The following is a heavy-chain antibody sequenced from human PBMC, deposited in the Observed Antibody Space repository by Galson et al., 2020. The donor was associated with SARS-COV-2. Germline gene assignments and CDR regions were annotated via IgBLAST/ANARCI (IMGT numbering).Heavy chain of an antibody. CDR3: ARQGVTMKFLLTVPGWFFDL. J-gene: IGHJ2*01. D-gene: IGHD3-16*01. Sequence: SETLSLTCAVSGVSISTTNYWSWIRQAPGKGLEWIGSVYPSGSTYYNPSLKSRVTTSLDTSKNQFSRRLTSVTAADTALYYCARQGVTMKFLLTVPGWFFDLWGRGTLVTVSS. CDR2: VYPSGST. V-gene: IGHV4-38-2*01. CDR1: GVSISTTNY.